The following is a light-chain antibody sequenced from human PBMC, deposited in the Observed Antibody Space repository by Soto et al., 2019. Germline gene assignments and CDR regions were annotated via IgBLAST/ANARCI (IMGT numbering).Light chain of an antibody. CDR3: QQYGISPT. J-gene: IGKJ1*01. CDR2: DVS. Sequence: IVLTQAAGTLSLSPGERATLSCRSSQSVSSNYLAWYQQKPDQAPRLVIYDVSGRATGIPDRFSGSGSGTDFTLTISRLEPEDSAVYYCQQYGISPTFGQGTKVEIK. CDR1: QSVSSNY. V-gene: IGKV3-20*01.